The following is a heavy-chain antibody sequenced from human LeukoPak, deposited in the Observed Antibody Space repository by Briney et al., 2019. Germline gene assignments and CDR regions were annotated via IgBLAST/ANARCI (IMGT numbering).Heavy chain of an antibody. V-gene: IGHV3-30-3*01. CDR3: ARDPDYGGNGRLGFEY. D-gene: IGHD4-23*01. CDR1: GFTFSSYA. CDR2: ISYDGSTK. Sequence: GGSLRLSCAASGFTFSSYAIHWVRQAPGKGLEWVAVISYDGSTKYYADSVKGRFTISRDNSNNTLYLQMNSLRADDTAVYYCARDPDYGGNGRLGFEYWGQGTLVTVSS. J-gene: IGHJ4*02.